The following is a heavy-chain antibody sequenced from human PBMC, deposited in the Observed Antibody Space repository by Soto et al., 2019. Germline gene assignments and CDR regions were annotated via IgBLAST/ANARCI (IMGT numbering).Heavy chain of an antibody. CDR1: GGSISSGGYS. J-gene: IGHJ6*02. CDR3: ARGYYYDSSGYRDYYYGMDV. Sequence: QLQLQESGSGLVKPSQTLSLTCAVSGGSISSGGYSWSWIRQPPGKGLEWIGYIYHSGSTYYNPSPKSRVTISADRSKNQFSLKLSSVTAADTAVYYCARGYYYDSSGYRDYYYGMDVWGQGTTVTVSS. V-gene: IGHV4-30-2*01. CDR2: IYHSGST. D-gene: IGHD3-22*01.